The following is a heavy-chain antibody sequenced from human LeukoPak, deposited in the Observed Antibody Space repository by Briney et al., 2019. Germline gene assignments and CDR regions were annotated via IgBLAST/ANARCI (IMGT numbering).Heavy chain of an antibody. CDR2: ISTYNGNT. J-gene: IGHJ4*02. D-gene: IGHD4-17*01. Sequence: ASVKVSCKASGYTFTSYVINWVRQAPGQGLEWMGWISTYNGNTNYAQELQGRATMTTNTSTTTAYMELRSLRSDDTAMYYCAREGPYGDYSDYWGQGTLVTVSS. CDR1: GYTFTSYV. V-gene: IGHV1-18*01. CDR3: AREGPYGDYSDY.